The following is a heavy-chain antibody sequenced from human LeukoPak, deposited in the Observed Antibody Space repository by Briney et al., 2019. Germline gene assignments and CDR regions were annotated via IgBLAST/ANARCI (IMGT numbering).Heavy chain of an antibody. V-gene: IGHV4-39*07. CDR1: GGSISSSSYY. CDR3: ARTTEGGYTYGYFYYYYMDV. D-gene: IGHD5-18*01. CDR2: MYYSGTT. Sequence: SETLSLTCTVSGGSISSSSYYWGWIRQPPGKGLEWIGSMYYSGTTYYNSSLKSRVTISVDTSKNQFSLKLTSVTAADTAVYYCARTTEGGYTYGYFYYYYMDVWGKGTTVTISS. J-gene: IGHJ6*03.